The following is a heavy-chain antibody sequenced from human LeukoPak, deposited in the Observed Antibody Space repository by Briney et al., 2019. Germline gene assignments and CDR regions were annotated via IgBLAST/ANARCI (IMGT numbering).Heavy chain of an antibody. CDR1: GFTFSSYA. V-gene: IGHV3-23*01. CDR2: ISGSGGST. D-gene: IGHD3-10*01. CDR3: AKDLSAMVRGVPYNWFDP. J-gene: IGHJ5*02. Sequence: GGSLRLSCAASGFTFSSYAMSWVRQAPGKGLEWVSAISGSGGSTYYADSVKGRFTTSRDNSKNTLYLQMNSLRAEDTAVYYCAKDLSAMVRGVPYNWFDPWGQGTLVTVSS.